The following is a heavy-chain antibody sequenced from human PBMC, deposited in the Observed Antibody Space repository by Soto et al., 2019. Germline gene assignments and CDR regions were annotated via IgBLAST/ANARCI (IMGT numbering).Heavy chain of an antibody. CDR3: AAELGFGKLSVV. J-gene: IGHJ6*02. D-gene: IGHD3-10*01. Sequence: SVKVSCKASGDTFKNCVISWVRQAPGQGLEWMGGIIPLFGTTDFAQRFQGRLTITTDESTTTAYMELSRLRSEDTATYYCAAELGFGKLSVVWGQGXTVTVSS. V-gene: IGHV1-69*05. CDR1: GDTFKNCV. CDR2: IIPLFGTT.